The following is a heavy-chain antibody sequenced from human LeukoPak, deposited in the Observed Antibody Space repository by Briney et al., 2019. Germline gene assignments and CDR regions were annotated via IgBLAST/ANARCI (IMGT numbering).Heavy chain of an antibody. Sequence: KPSETLSLTCTVSGGSISSSSYYWGWIRQPPGKGLEWIGSIYYSGSTYYNPSLKSRVTISIETSRNKFSLKLSSLTAADTAVYYCASRPYTYGYFDNWGPGTLVTVSS. CDR1: GGSISSSSYY. CDR3: ASRPYTYGYFDN. D-gene: IGHD2-2*02. V-gene: IGHV4-39*07. CDR2: IYYSGST. J-gene: IGHJ4*02.